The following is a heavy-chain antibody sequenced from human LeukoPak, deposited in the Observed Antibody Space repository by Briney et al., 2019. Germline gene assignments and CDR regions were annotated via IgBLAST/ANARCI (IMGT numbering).Heavy chain of an antibody. V-gene: IGHV7-4-1*02. D-gene: IGHD4-11*01. CDR3: ASLTHDDYSPDWFDP. CDR2: INTNTGNP. J-gene: IGHJ5*02. Sequence: ASVKVSCKASGYTFTSYAMNWVRQAPGQGLEWMGWINTNTGNPTYAQGFTGRFVFSLDTSVSTPYLQISSLKAEDTAVYYCASLTHDDYSPDWFDPWGQGTLVTVSS. CDR1: GYTFTSYA.